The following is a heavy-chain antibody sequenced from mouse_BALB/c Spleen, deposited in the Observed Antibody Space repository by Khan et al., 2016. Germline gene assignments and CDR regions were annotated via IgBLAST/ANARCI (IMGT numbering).Heavy chain of an antibody. Sequence: VQLQQSGPELVKPGASVKVSCKASGYAFTSYNMYWVKQSHGKSLEWIGDIDPYNGGTSYNQKFKGKATLTVDKSSSTAYMHLNSLTSEDSAVYSCARETGVRGAMDYWAQGTSVTVSS. J-gene: IGHJ4*01. CDR1: GYAFTSYN. D-gene: IGHD2-14*01. CDR2: IDPYNGGT. CDR3: ARETGVRGAMDY. V-gene: IGHV1S135*01.